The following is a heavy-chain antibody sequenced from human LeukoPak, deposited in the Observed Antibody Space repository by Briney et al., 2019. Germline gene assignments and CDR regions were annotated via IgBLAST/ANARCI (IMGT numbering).Heavy chain of an antibody. CDR3: ARGKSGRITTFGVVL. CDR2: IIGSGDTI. J-gene: IGHJ4*02. D-gene: IGHD3-3*01. Sequence: PGGSLRLSCAASGFSLSSYDMNWVRQAPGKGLEWVSSIIGSGDTIYYADSVKGRFTISRDNAKNSLYLQMNSLKAEDTAVYYCARGKSGRITTFGVVLWGQGTLVTVSS. CDR1: GFSLSSYD. V-gene: IGHV3-48*03.